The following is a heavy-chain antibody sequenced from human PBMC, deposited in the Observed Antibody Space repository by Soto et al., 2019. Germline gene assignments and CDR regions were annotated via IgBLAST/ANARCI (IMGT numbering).Heavy chain of an antibody. V-gene: IGHV3-73*01. Sequence: EVQLVESGGGLVQPGGSLKLSCAASGFTFSGSAMHWVRQASGKGLEWVGRIRSKGYNYATAYGASLKGRFTISRDDSKNTAYLQMNSLNTEDTAVYYCSRQASDFWSGKPQYYMDVWGKGTTVTVSS. CDR3: SRQASDFWSGKPQYYMDV. CDR2: IRSKGYNYAT. J-gene: IGHJ6*03. CDR1: GFTFSGSA. D-gene: IGHD3-3*01.